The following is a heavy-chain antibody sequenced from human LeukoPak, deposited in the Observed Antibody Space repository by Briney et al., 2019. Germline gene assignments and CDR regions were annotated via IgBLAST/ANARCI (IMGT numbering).Heavy chain of an antibody. Sequence: SVKVSCKASGGTFSSYAISWVRQAPGQGLEWMGGIIPIFGTANYAQKFQGRVTITAAESTSTAYMELSSLRSEDTAVYYCARGQSGSYHPDDYWGQGTLVTVSS. CDR1: GGTFSSYA. J-gene: IGHJ4*02. D-gene: IGHD1-26*01. V-gene: IGHV1-69*13. CDR3: ARGQSGSYHPDDY. CDR2: IIPIFGTA.